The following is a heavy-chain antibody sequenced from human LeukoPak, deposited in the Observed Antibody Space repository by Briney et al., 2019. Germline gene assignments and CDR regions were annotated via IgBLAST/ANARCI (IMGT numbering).Heavy chain of an antibody. CDR2: INSDGSST. CDR3: ARASIKWLRSSFDS. V-gene: IGHV3-74*01. CDR1: GFTFSSYW. D-gene: IGHD5-12*01. J-gene: IGHJ4*02. Sequence: GGSLRLSCAASGFTFSSYWMHWVRQAPGKGLVWVSRINSDGSSTSYADSVKGRFTISRDNAKNTLYLQMNSPRAEDTAVYYCARASIKWLRSSFDSWGQGTLVTVSS.